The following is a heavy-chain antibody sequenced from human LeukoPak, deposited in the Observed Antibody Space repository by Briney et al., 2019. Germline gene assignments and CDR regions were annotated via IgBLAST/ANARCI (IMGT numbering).Heavy chain of an antibody. J-gene: IGHJ4*02. CDR1: GYSFISYW. CDR3: ARSSNQYDSTSYLYYFDY. D-gene: IGHD3-22*01. CDR2: IYPGDSDT. V-gene: IGHV5-51*01. Sequence: GESLKISCKGSGYSFISYWSGWVRQMPGKGLEWMGIIYPGDSDTRYSTSFQGQVTISADKSISTAYIQWSSLKASDTAMYYCARSSNQYDSTSYLYYFDYWGQGTLVTVSS.